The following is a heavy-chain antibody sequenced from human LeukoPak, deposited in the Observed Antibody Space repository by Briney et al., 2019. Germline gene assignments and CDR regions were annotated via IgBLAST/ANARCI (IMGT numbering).Heavy chain of an antibody. D-gene: IGHD2/OR15-2a*01. CDR1: GFTFGDYG. CDR3: TREEYFANWFDP. J-gene: IGHJ5*02. V-gene: IGHV3-49*04. CDR2: IRSIAYGGTT. Sequence: GGSLRLSCPASGFTFGDYGMSWVRQAPGKGLEWVGFIRSIAYGGTTEYAASVKGRFTISRDDSKSIAYLQMNSLKTEDTAVYYCTREEYFANWFDPWGQGTLVTVSS.